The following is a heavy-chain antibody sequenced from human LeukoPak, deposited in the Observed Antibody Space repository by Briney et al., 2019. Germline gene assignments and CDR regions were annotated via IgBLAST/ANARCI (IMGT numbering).Heavy chain of an antibody. V-gene: IGHV3-21*01. CDR3: AREIAAAGLRYFDY. CDR2: ISTSSSYI. Sequence: PGGSLRLSCAVSGFTFSSYSMNWVRQAAGGGLEWVSSISTSSSYIYYADSVKGRFTISRDNAKNSLYLQMSSLRAEDTAVYYCAREIAAAGLRYFDYWGQGTLVTVSS. CDR1: GFTFSSYS. D-gene: IGHD6-13*01. J-gene: IGHJ4*02.